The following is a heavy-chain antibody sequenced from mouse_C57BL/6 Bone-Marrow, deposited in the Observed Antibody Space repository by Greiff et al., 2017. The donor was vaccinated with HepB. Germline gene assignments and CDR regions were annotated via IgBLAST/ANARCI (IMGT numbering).Heavy chain of an antibody. J-gene: IGHJ4*01. CDR2: ISSGGDYI. V-gene: IGHV5-9-1*02. CDR1: GFTFSSYA. Sequence: EVKLVESGEGLVKPGGSLKLSCAASGFTFSSYAMSWVRQTPEKRLEWVAYISSGGDYIYYADTVKGRFTISRDNARNTLYLQMSSLKSEDTAMYYCTRAGYYYAMDYWGQGTSVTVSS. D-gene: IGHD4-1*01. CDR3: TRAGYYYAMDY.